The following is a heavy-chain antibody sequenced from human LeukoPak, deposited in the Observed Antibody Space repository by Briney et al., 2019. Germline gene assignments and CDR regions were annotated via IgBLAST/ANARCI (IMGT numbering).Heavy chain of an antibody. Sequence: GGSLRLSCSASGFTFSTYAMHWVRQAPGKGLEHVSAISSDGGGTYYADSVKGRFTISRDNSKNTLYLQMSSLRAEDTAVYYCVKRISDFGMDYWGQGTLVTVSS. CDR1: GFTFSTYA. V-gene: IGHV3-64D*06. D-gene: IGHD4-17*01. CDR2: ISSDGGGT. J-gene: IGHJ4*02. CDR3: VKRISDFGMDY.